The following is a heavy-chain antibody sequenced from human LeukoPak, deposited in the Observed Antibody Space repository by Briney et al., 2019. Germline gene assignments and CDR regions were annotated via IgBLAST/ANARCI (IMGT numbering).Heavy chain of an antibody. V-gene: IGHV3-74*01. CDR2: INSDGSST. Sequence: PGGSLRLSCAASGFTFSSYWMHWVRQAPGKGLVWVSRINSDGSSTSYADSVKGRFTISRDNAKNTLYLQMNSLRAEDTAVYYCAKPPGYYDSGASLFDYWGQGTLVTVSS. CDR1: GFTFSSYW. CDR3: AKPPGYYDSGASLFDY. D-gene: IGHD3-22*01. J-gene: IGHJ4*02.